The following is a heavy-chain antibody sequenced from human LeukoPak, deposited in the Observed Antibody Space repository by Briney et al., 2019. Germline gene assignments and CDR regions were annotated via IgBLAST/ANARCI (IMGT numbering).Heavy chain of an antibody. Sequence: SETLSLTCTVSGGSISSSSYYWGWIRQPPGKGLEWIGSIYYSGSTYYNPSLKSRVTISVDTSKNQFSLKLSSVTAADTAVYYCARHILTGYYAWFDPWGQGSLATVSS. CDR2: IYYSGST. CDR1: GGSISSSSYY. V-gene: IGHV4-39*01. CDR3: ARHILTGYYAWFDP. D-gene: IGHD3-9*01. J-gene: IGHJ5*02.